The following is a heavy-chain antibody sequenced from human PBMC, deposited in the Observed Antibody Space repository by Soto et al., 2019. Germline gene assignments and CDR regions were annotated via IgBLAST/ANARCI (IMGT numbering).Heavy chain of an antibody. CDR1: GGTFSSYT. V-gene: IGHV1-69*02. CDR3: ARVWAEAARPYYYMDV. J-gene: IGHJ6*03. Sequence: SVKVSCKASGGTFSSYTISWVRQAPGQGLEWKGKIIPILGITNYAQKLQGKVTITADKSTGTAYMELSSLRFEDTAVYYCARVWAEAARPYYYMDVWGKGTTVTVSS. CDR2: IIPILGIT. D-gene: IGHD6-6*01.